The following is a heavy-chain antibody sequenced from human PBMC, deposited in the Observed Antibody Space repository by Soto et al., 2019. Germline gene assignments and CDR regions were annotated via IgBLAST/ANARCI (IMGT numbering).Heavy chain of an antibody. J-gene: IGHJ3*02. Sequence: QVPLVESGGGLVKPGGSLRLSCVASGFTFTDYYMSWIRQAPGKGLEWLSYISSSGSTIYYADSVKGRFTISRDNAKTSLYLQMNSLRAEDTAVYYCARENRPRITEIWGQGTMVTVSS. D-gene: IGHD3-10*01. CDR3: ARENRPRITEI. V-gene: IGHV3-11*01. CDR2: ISSSGSTI. CDR1: GFTFTDYY.